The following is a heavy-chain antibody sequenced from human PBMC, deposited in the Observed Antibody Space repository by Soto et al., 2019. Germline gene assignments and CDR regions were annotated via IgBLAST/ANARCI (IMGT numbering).Heavy chain of an antibody. V-gene: IGHV3-23*01. J-gene: IGHJ6*02. CDR3: AKDGLTVRGATYGMDV. D-gene: IGHD3-10*01. CDR2: ISGSGGST. Sequence: GSLRLSCAASGFTFSSYAMSWVRQAPGKGLEWVSAISGSGGSTYYADSVKGRFTISSDNSKNTLYLQMNSLSAEDTAVYYCAKDGLTVRGATYGMDVWGQGTTVTVSS. CDR1: GFTFSSYA.